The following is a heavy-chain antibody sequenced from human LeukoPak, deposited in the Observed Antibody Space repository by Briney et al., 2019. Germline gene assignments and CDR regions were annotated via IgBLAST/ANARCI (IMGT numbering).Heavy chain of an antibody. J-gene: IGHJ4*02. Sequence: GGSLRLSCAASGSTFGSYYMTWVRQAPGKGLEWVSVISNGGHTIYCADSVKGRFTISRDNSKNTLYLQMNSLGAEDTAVYYCARGSGYDTFDYWGQGTLVTVSS. CDR1: GSTFGSYY. CDR3: ARGSGYDTFDY. V-gene: IGHV3-23*01. D-gene: IGHD5-12*01. CDR2: ISNGGHTI.